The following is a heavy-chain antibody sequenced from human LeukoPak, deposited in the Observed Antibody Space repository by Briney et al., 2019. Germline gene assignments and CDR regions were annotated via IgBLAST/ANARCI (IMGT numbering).Heavy chain of an antibody. J-gene: IGHJ4*02. CDR2: IIPIFGTA. V-gene: IGHV1-69*05. Sequence: EASVKVSCKASGGTFSSYAISWVRQAPGQGLEWMGGIIPIFGTANYEQKFQGRVTITTDESTSTAYMELSSLRSEDTAVYYCARERTKGYYFDYWGQGTLVTVSS. CDR1: GGTFSSYA. CDR3: ARERTKGYYFDY.